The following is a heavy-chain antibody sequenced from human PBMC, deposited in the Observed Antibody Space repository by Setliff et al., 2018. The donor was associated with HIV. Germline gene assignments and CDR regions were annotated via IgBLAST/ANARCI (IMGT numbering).Heavy chain of an antibody. CDR1: GCTLSEVS. V-gene: IGHV1-24*01. Sequence: GASVKVSCKVSGCTLSEVSIHWVRQAPGKGLEWMGYFDPQDGEITNFAQKVQGRVTMTRDTSTSKVDMELRSLRSEDTAGYYCAREYDVLLWIGSQYGRGNLDSWGQGSPVTVSS. D-gene: IGHD3-10*01. J-gene: IGHJ4*02. CDR2: FDPQDGEIT. CDR3: AREYDVLLWIGSQYGRGNLDS.